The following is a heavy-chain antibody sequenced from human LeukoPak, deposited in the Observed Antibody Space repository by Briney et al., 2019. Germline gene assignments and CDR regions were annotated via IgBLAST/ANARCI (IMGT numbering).Heavy chain of an antibody. CDR3: ARISVAYCGGDCYSGFDP. Sequence: GGSLRLSCAASGFTFSSYSMNWVRQAPGKGLEWVSSISSSSYIYYADSVKGRFTISRDNAKNSLYLQMNSLRAEDTAVYYCARISVAYCGGDCYSGFDPWGQGTLVTVSS. V-gene: IGHV3-21*01. D-gene: IGHD2-21*02. CDR2: ISSSSYI. CDR1: GFTFSSYS. J-gene: IGHJ5*02.